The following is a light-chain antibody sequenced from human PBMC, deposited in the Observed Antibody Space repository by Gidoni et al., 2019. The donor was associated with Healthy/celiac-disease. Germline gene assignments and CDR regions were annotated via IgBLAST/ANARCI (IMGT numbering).Light chain of an antibody. CDR1: QRVSSN. J-gene: IGKJ2*01. Sequence: EELMTPSPATRSVSPGERATLSCMASQRVSSNLAWYPQKPGQAPRLLIYGASTRATGIPASFSGSGSGTEFTLTISSLQSEDFAVYYCQQYNNWPPYTFGQGTKLEIK. CDR3: QQYNNWPPYT. V-gene: IGKV3-15*01. CDR2: GAS.